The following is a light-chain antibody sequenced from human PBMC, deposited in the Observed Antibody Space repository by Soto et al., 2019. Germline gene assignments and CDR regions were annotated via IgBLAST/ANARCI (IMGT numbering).Light chain of an antibody. V-gene: IGKV1-5*01. CDR2: DAS. CDR1: QSISRW. Sequence: DIQMTQSPSTLSASVGDRVTITCRASQSISRWLVWYQQKPGKAPKLLIYDASSLESGVPSRFSGSGSGTEFTLTISSLQPDDFATYYCQQYNSYSLTFGGGTKVEIK. CDR3: QQYNSYSLT. J-gene: IGKJ4*01.